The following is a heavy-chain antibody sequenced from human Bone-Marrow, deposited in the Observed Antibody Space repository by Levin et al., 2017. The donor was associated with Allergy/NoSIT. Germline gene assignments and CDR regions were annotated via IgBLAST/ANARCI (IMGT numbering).Heavy chain of an antibody. CDR2: IYPGDSDT. CDR3: ARQLPITIFGEPNYYGMDV. V-gene: IGHV5-51*01. Sequence: GESLKISCKGSGYSFTSYWIGWVRQMPGKGLEWMGIIYPGDSDTRYSPSFQGQVTISADKSISTAYLQWSSLKASDTAMYYCARQLPITIFGEPNYYGMDVWGQGTTVTVSS. J-gene: IGHJ6*02. CDR1: GYSFTSYW. D-gene: IGHD3-3*01.